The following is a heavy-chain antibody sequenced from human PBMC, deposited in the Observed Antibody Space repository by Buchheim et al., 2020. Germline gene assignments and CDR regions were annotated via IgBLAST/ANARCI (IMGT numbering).Heavy chain of an antibody. Sequence: HVQLRESGPGLVKPSETLSLTCTVSSVSVGSRTYHWSWIRQPPGKGLEWIGHISYTESTNYSPSLKSRATISVDMSKNQFSLKLTSMTAADTAVYYCARDRAGDYDIMTGTYFYGMDVWGQGTT. CDR1: SVSVGSRTYH. V-gene: IGHV4-61*01. CDR2: ISYTEST. CDR3: ARDRAGDYDIMTGTYFYGMDV. J-gene: IGHJ6*02. D-gene: IGHD3-9*01.